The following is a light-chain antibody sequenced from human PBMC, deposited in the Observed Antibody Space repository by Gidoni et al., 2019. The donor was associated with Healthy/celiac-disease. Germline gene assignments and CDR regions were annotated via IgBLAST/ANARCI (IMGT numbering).Light chain of an antibody. J-gene: IGKJ4*01. V-gene: IGKV3-20*01. CDR1: QSVSSSY. CDR2: GAS. Sequence: EIVLPQSPGTLSLSPGEGATLSCRASQSVSSSYLAWYQQKPGQAPRLLIYGASSRATGIPDRFSGSGSGTDFTLTISRLEPEDFAVYYCQQYGSSLLTFGGGTKVEIK. CDR3: QQYGSSLLT.